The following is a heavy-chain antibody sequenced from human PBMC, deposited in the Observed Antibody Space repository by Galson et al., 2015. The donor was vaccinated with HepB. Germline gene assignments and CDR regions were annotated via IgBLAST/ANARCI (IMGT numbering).Heavy chain of an antibody. V-gene: IGHV1-18*01. D-gene: IGHD2-15*01. CDR3: ARDLCSGGSCYGRYYFDY. CDR1: GYTFTSYG. Sequence: SVKVSCKASGYTFTSYGISWVRQAPGQGLEWMGWISAYNGNTNYAQKLQGRVTMTTDTSTSTAYMELRSLRSDDTAVYYCARDLCSGGSCYGRYYFDYWGQGTLVTVSS. CDR2: ISAYNGNT. J-gene: IGHJ4*02.